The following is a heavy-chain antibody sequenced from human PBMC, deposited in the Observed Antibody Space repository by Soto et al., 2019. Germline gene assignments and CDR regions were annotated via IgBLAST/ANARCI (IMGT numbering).Heavy chain of an antibody. D-gene: IGHD1-26*01. J-gene: IGHJ4*02. Sequence: QLQLQESGPGLVKPSETLSLTCTVSGGSISSSSYYWGWIRQPPGKGLEWIATISYSGSTYYNPSLRSRVTISVDTSKNLLSLKLNSVTAADTAVFYCAKHKGGSSYEPRNYWGQGTLVTVYS. CDR1: GGSISSSSYY. CDR3: AKHKGGSSYEPRNY. CDR2: ISYSGST. V-gene: IGHV4-39*01.